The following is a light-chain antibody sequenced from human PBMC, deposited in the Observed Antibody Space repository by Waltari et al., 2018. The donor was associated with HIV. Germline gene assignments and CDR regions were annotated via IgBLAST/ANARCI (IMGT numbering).Light chain of an antibody. CDR2: RND. CDR1: SSNIGSNY. CDR3: AAWDDSLSAWV. V-gene: IGLV1-47*01. Sequence: QSVLTQPPSASGTPGQRVSISCSGSSSNIGSNYVYWYLQLPGTAPKLLMYRNDEWPSGVPDRFPDRFSGTSASLAISGLRSEDEADYYCAAWDDSLSAWVFGGGTKLTVL. J-gene: IGLJ3*02.